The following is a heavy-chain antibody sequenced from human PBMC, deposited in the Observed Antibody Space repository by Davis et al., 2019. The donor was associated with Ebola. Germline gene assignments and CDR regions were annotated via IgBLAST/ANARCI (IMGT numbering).Heavy chain of an antibody. J-gene: IGHJ6*04. CDR1: GGSISSYY. CDR3: ARVAYYGSGSYYPLYYYYYGMDV. V-gene: IGHV4-59*12. D-gene: IGHD3-10*01. CDR2: IYYSGST. Sequence: SETLSLTCTVSGGSISSYYWSWIRQPPGKGLEWIGYIYYSGSTYYNPSLKSRVTISVDTSKNQFSLKLSSVTAADTAVYYCARVAYYGSGSYYPLYYYYYGMDVWGKGTTVTVSS.